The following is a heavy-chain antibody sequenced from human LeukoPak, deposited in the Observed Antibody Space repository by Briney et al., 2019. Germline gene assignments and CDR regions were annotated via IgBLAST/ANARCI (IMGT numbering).Heavy chain of an antibody. J-gene: IGHJ6*02. CDR1: GDSVSSNSAA. V-gene: IGHV6-1*01. D-gene: IGHD3-10*01. Sequence: SQTLSLTCAISGDSVSSNSAAWNWIRQSPSRGLEWLGRTYYRSKWYNDYAVSVKSRITINPDTSKNQFSLQLNSVTPEDTAVYYCARDRENYYGSGRSHYGMDVWGQGTTVTVSS. CDR3: ARDRENYYGSGRSHYGMDV. CDR2: TYYRSKWYN.